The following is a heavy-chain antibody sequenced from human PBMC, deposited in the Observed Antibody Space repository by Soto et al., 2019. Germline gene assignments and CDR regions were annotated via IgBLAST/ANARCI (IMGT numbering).Heavy chain of an antibody. CDR1: GFTVSSNY. V-gene: IGHV3-53*01. CDR3: AREVYYYGMDV. J-gene: IGHJ6*02. Sequence: SGGSLRLSCAASGFTVSSNYMSWVRQAPGKGLEWVSVIYSGGSTYYADSVKGRFTISRDNSKNTLYLQMNSLRAEDTAVYYCAREVYYYGMDVWGQGTTVTVSS. CDR2: IYSGGST.